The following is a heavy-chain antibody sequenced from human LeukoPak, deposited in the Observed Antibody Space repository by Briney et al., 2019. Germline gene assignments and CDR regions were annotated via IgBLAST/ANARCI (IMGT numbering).Heavy chain of an antibody. V-gene: IGHV4-38-2*01. D-gene: IGHD4-17*01. CDR3: ARTVTSVGVVDS. CDR1: GYSISSGYY. J-gene: IGHJ4*02. Sequence: SETLSLTCAVSGYSISSGYYWGWIRQPPGKGLEWIGSIYHSGSTYYNPSLKSRVTISVDTSKNQFSLKLSSVTAADTAVYYCARTVTSVGVVDSWGQGTLVTVSS. CDR2: IYHSGST.